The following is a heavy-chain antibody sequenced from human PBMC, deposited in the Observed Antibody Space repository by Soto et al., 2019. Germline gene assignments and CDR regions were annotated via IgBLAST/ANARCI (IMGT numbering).Heavy chain of an antibody. V-gene: IGHV1-8*01. J-gene: IGHJ5*02. CDR3: GRGGRDSGTEIEVAWS. CDR2: MNPDSGNT. CDR1: GYTFASYG. Sequence: GASVKVSCKASGYTFASYGINWVRQATGQGLEWMGWMNPDSGNTGYVQKFQGRLTMTRNTSISTAYMELSRLTSEDTAVYYCGRGGRDSGTEIEVAWSWGQGTPVTVSS. D-gene: IGHD6-19*01.